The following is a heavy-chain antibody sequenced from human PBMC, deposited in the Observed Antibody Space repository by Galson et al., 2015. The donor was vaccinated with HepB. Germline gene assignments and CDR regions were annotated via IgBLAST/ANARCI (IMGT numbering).Heavy chain of an antibody. CDR2: IQQSGTDK. D-gene: IGHD4-17*01. J-gene: IGHJ4*02. V-gene: IGHV3-7*01. Sequence: SLRLSCAASGFMFNTYWMSWVRQAPGKGLEWVANIQQSGTDKYYGDSVRGRFTISRDNAEDSLYLQMNGLRAEDTAVYYCAREAHGDHFDSWGQGTLATVPS. CDR1: GFMFNTYW. CDR3: AREAHGDHFDS.